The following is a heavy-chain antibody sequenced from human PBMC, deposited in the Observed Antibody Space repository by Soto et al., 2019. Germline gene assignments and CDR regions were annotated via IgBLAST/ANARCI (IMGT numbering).Heavy chain of an antibody. J-gene: IGHJ4*02. CDR1: GFTFSNYA. Sequence: GGSLRLSCAASGFTFSNYAVTWVRQAPGKGLEWVATISGSGGSKYYADSVKGRFTISRDNSKNLLYLQMNSLGAEDTAVYYCAKDYYDTLTGYYGPDYWGQGTLVTVSS. CDR2: ISGSGGSK. D-gene: IGHD3-9*01. CDR3: AKDYYDTLTGYYGPDY. V-gene: IGHV3-23*01.